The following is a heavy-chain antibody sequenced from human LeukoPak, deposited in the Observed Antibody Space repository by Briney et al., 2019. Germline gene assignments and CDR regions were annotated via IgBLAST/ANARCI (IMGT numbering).Heavy chain of an antibody. D-gene: IGHD5-24*01. CDR1: GFTFSSYA. J-gene: IGHJ4*02. CDR3: ASRDGYNYSFDY. V-gene: IGHV3-23*01. CDR2: ISGSGGST. Sequence: GGSPRLSCAASGFTFSSYAMSWVRQAPGKGLEWVSAISGSGGSTYYADSVKGRFTISRDNSKNTLYLQMNSLRAEDTAVYYCASRDGYNYSFDYWGQGTLVTVSS.